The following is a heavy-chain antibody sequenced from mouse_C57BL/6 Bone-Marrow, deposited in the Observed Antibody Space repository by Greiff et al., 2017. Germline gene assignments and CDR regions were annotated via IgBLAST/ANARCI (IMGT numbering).Heavy chain of an antibody. CDR2: FNPSTGGT. Sequence: EVQLQQSGPELVKPGASVKISCKASGYSFTGYYMNWVKQSPEKSLEWIGEFNPSTGGTTYNQKFKAKATLTVDKSSSTAYMQLKSLTSADSAVYYCARSHGGYWGQGTSVTVSS. V-gene: IGHV1-42*01. J-gene: IGHJ4*01. CDR3: ARSHGGY. CDR1: GYSFTGYY.